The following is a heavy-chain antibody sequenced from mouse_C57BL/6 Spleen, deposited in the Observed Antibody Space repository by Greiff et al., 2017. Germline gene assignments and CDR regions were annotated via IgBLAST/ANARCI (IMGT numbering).Heavy chain of an antibody. CDR1: GFSLSTSGMG. CDR3: ARDSNYSAWFAY. CDR2: IYWDDDK. Sequence: LKVSGPGILQSSQTLSLTCSFSGFSLSTSGMGVSWIRQPSGKGLEWLAHIYWDDDKRYNPSLKSRLTISKDTSRNQVFLKITSVDTADTATYYCARDSNYSAWFAYWGQGTLVTVSA. V-gene: IGHV8-12*01. J-gene: IGHJ3*01. D-gene: IGHD2-5*01.